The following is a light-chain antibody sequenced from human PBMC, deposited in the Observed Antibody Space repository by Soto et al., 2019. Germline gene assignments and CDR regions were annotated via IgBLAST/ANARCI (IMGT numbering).Light chain of an antibody. J-gene: IGLJ1*01. V-gene: IGLV2-14*01. Sequence: QSALTQPASVSGSPGQSITISCTGTSSDGGGYNYVSWYQQHPGKAPKLMIYDVSNRPSGVSNRFSGSKSGNTASLTISVLQAEDEADYYCSSYTSSSTYIFGTGTKLTVL. CDR2: DVS. CDR1: SSDGGGYNY. CDR3: SSYTSSSTYI.